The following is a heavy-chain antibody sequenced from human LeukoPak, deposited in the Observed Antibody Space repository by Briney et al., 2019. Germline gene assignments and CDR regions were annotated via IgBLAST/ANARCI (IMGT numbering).Heavy chain of an antibody. Sequence: GGSLRLSCAASGLTFSNYGMSWVRQAPGKGLEWVSVIYSGGSTYCADSVKGRFTISRDNSKNTLYLQMNSLRAEDTAVYYCAKGSAGPIVVVPAAIVNRFDPWGQGTLVTVSS. V-gene: IGHV3-23*03. CDR3: AKGSAGPIVVVPAAIVNRFDP. CDR2: IYSGGST. D-gene: IGHD2-2*02. J-gene: IGHJ5*02. CDR1: GLTFSNYG.